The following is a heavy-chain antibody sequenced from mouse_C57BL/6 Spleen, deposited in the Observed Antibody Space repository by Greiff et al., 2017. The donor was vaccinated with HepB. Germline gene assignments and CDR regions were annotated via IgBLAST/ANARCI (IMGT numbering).Heavy chain of an antibody. CDR3: ARHSSGFPYAMDY. D-gene: IGHD3-2*02. V-gene: IGHV1-52*01. CDR1: GYTFTSYW. J-gene: IGHJ4*01. Sequence: VQLQQPGAELVRPGSSVKLSCKASGYTFTSYWMHWVKQRPIQGLEWIGNIDPSDSETHYNQKFKDKATLTVDKSSSTAYMQLSSLTSEDSAVYYCARHSSGFPYAMDYWGQGTSVTVSS. CDR2: IDPSDSET.